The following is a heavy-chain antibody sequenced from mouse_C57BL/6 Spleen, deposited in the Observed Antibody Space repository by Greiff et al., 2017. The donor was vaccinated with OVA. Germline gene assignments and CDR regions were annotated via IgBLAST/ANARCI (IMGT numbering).Heavy chain of an antibody. Sequence: VQLQESGAELVKPGASVKISCKASGYAFSSYWMNWVKQRPGKGLEWIGQIYPGDGDTNYNGKFKGKATLTADKSSSTAYMQLSSLTSEDSAVYFCARPPGSSSWFAYWGQGTLVTVSA. J-gene: IGHJ3*01. V-gene: IGHV1-80*01. CDR1: GYAFSSYW. CDR3: ARPPGSSSWFAY. D-gene: IGHD1-1*01. CDR2: IYPGDGDT.